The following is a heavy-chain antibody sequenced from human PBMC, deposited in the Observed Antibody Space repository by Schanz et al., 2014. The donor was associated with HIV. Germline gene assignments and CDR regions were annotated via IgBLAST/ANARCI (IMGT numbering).Heavy chain of an antibody. CDR1: GFSFNNYG. D-gene: IGHD3-22*01. CDR2: MSYDGINK. CDR3: AKDGNWYDSRYRGKGNYYYYYGMDV. V-gene: IGHV3-30*18. J-gene: IGHJ6*02. Sequence: QVQLVESGGGVVQPRRSLRLSCAASGFSFNNYGMHWVRQAPGKGLEWVAVMSYDGINKHYADSVKGRFTISRDNSKNTLYLQIKSLRPEDTAVYYCAKDGNWYDSRYRGKGNYYYYYGMDVWGQGTTVIVSS.